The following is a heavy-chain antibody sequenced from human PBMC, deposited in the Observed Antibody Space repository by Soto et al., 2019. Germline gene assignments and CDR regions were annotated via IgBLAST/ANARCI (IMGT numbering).Heavy chain of an antibody. Sequence: GGSLRLSCAASGFTFSTYCIHWVRQAPGKGPQWVALISYDGIKKYYADSVTGRFTISRDNSKNTVFLQMNSLKAEDTALYYCVKDPLVNERSPGCASHIWGRGTMVAV. V-gene: IGHV3-30*18. CDR1: GFTFSTYC. J-gene: IGHJ3*02. D-gene: IGHD3-10*01. CDR2: ISYDGIKK. CDR3: VKDPLVNERSPGCASHI.